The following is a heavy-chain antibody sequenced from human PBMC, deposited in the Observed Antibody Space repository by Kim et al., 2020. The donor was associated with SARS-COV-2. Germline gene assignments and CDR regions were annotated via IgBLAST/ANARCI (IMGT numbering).Heavy chain of an antibody. D-gene: IGHD1-1*01. CDR3: ARHATVHHVDY. CDR2: T. J-gene: IGHJ4*02. V-gene: IGHV4-39*01. Sequence: TDYNPSLKGRVTISVDTSKNQFSRKLSSVTAADTAVYYCARHATVHHVDYWGQGTLVTVSS.